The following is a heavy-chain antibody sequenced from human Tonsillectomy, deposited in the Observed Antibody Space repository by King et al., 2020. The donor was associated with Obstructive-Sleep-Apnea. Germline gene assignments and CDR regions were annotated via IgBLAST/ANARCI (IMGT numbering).Heavy chain of an antibody. CDR2: ISGSGGST. CDR3: AKDERDSSGWDRYYFDY. D-gene: IGHD6-19*01. CDR1: GFTFSSYA. J-gene: IGHJ4*02. V-gene: IGHV3-23*04. Sequence: EVQLVESGGGLVQPGGSLRLSCAASGFTFSSYAMSWVRQAPGKGLEWVSVISGSGGSTYYADSVKGRFTISRDNSKNTLYLQMNSLRAEDTAVYYCAKDERDSSGWDRYYFDYWGQGTLVTVSS.